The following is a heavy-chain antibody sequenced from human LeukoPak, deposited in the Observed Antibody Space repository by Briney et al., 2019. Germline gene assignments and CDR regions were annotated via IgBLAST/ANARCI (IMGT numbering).Heavy chain of an antibody. CDR3: ARAPRYGVRGVYFDY. D-gene: IGHD3-10*01. Sequence: SQTLSLTCTVSGGSISSGDYYWSWIRQPPGKGLEWIGYIYYSGSTYYNPSLKSRVTISVDTSKNQFSLKLSSVTAADTAVYYCARAPRYGVRGVYFDYWGQGTLVTVSS. J-gene: IGHJ4*02. CDR1: GGSISSGDYY. V-gene: IGHV4-30-4*08. CDR2: IYYSGST.